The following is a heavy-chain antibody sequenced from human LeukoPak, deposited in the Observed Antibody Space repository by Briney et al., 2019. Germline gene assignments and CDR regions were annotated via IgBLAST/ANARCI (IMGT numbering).Heavy chain of an antibody. J-gene: IGHJ3*02. D-gene: IGHD2-2*02. CDR3: AKRYCSSTSCYTGAFDI. Sequence: GGSLRLSCAASGFTFSSYAMSWVRQAPGKGLEWVSAISGSGGSTYYADSVKGRFTISRDNSKNTLYLQMNSLRAEDTAVYYCAKRYCSSTSCYTGAFDIWGQGTMVTVSS. CDR1: GFTFSSYA. CDR2: ISGSGGST. V-gene: IGHV3-23*01.